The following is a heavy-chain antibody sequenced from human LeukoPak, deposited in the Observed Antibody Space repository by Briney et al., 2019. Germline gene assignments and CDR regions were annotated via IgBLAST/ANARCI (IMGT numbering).Heavy chain of an antibody. CDR3: QRVTIFGVVIDFDY. D-gene: IGHD3-3*01. V-gene: IGHV1-18*01. CDR2: ISLNNGNT. Sequence: ASVKVSCKASGYAFDYYGITWVRQAPGQGLEWVGWISLNNGNTHYTKYAQKFQGRVTLTADTSTATAYMELRGLGSDDTAVYYCQRVTIFGVVIDFDYWGQGTLVAVSS. CDR1: GYAFDYYG. J-gene: IGHJ4*02.